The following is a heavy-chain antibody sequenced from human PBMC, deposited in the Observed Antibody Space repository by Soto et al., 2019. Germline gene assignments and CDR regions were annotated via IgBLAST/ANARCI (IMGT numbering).Heavy chain of an antibody. Sequence: ASVKVSCNASGYTFTVYYMHWVRQAPGQGLEWMGWINPKSGGTMYPQKFQGRVTMTWDTSVSTAYMELSRLRSDDTAVYYCASDILTADTKDYWGQGTLVTVSS. CDR1: GYTFTVYY. CDR2: INPKSGGT. CDR3: ASDILTADTKDY. D-gene: IGHD3-9*01. V-gene: IGHV1-2*02. J-gene: IGHJ4*02.